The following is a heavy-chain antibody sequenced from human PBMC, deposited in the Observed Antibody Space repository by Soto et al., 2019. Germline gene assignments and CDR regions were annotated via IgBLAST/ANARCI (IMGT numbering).Heavy chain of an antibody. CDR2: IYWDDDK. D-gene: IGHD3-3*01. V-gene: IGHV2-5*02. CDR3: AHRVLRTVFGLVTTTAIYFDF. CDR1: VFSLTTSGVG. J-gene: IGHJ4*02. Sequence: QITLNESGPTQVKPRQTLTLTCTFSVFSLTTSGVGVGWIRQSPGKAPEWLALIYWDDDKRYSPSLKSRLTITKDTSKNRVVLTMADLHPADTGAYYCAHRVLRTVFGLVTTTAIYFDFWGQGSPVAVSS.